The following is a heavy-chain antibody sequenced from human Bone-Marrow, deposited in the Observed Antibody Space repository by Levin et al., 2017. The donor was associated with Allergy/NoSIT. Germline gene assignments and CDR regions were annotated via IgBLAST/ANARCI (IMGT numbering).Heavy chain of an antibody. D-gene: IGHD3-9*01. CDR2: IKQDGTQE. CDR1: GFLFSKYW. Sequence: GESLKISCAASGFLFSKYWMTWVRQAPGKGLEWVANIKQDGTQEYYVDSVKGRFTISRDNVRNSLYLQMNSLRAEDTALYYCAREEVMVGDWFDGDFDYWGQGVQVTVSS. CDR3: AREEVMVGDWFDGDFDY. V-gene: IGHV3-7*01. J-gene: IGHJ4*02.